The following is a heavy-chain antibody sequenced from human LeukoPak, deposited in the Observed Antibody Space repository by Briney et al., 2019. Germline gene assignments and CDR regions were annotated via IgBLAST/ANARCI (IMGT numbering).Heavy chain of an antibody. D-gene: IGHD4-23*01. Sequence: GASVKVSCKASGGTFSTYAISWVRQAPGQGLEWMGGTIPIFGTTHYAQRFQVRVTITADKSTSTAYMDLSSLRSEDTAVYYCARSLIDYGGSYDAFDIWGQGTMVTVSS. V-gene: IGHV1-69*06. J-gene: IGHJ3*02. CDR2: TIPIFGTT. CDR1: GGTFSTYA. CDR3: ARSLIDYGGSYDAFDI.